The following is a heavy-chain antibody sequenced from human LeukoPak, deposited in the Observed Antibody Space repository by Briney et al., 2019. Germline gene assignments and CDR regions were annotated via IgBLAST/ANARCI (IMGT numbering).Heavy chain of an antibody. D-gene: IGHD3-10*01. Sequence: SETLSLTCTVSGGSISSGSYYWSWIRQPAGKGLEWIGRIYTSGSTNYNPSLKSRVTISVDTSKNQFSLKLSSVTAADTAVYYCARELFSFGAGGAFDIWGQGTMVTVSS. CDR1: GGSISSGSYY. CDR3: ARELFSFGAGGAFDI. V-gene: IGHV4-61*02. CDR2: IYTSGST. J-gene: IGHJ3*02.